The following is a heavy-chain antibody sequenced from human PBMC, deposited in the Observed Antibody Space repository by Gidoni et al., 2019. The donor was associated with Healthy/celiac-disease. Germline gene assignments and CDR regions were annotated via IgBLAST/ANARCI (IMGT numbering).Heavy chain of an antibody. D-gene: IGHD6-13*01. J-gene: IGHJ3*02. CDR1: GFTFSSYA. CDR3: AKGLLEQQLVRGVDAFDI. CDR2: ISGSGGST. V-gene: IGHV3-23*01. Sequence: EVQLLESGGGLVQPGGSLRLSCAASGFTFSSYAMSWVRQAPGKGLEWVSAISGSGGSTYYADSVKGRFTISRDNSKNTLYLQMNSLRAEDTAVYYCAKGLLEQQLVRGVDAFDIWGQGTMVTVSS.